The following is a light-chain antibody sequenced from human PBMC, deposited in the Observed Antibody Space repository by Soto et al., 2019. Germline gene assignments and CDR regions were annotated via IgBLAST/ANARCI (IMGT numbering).Light chain of an antibody. J-gene: IGKJ4*01. CDR3: QQYYSTPLT. V-gene: IGKV4-1*01. CDR2: WAS. CDR1: QNNKNY. Sequence: DVVVTQSPDSLAVSLGEMSGISCKSSQNNKNYLVWYQQKPGQPPKLLIYWASTRESGVPDRFSGSGSGTDFTLTISNLQAEDVAVYYCQQYYSTPLTFGGGTKVDIK.